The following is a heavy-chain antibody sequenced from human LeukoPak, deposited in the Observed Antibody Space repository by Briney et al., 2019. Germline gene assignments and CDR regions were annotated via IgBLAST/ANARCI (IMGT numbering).Heavy chain of an antibody. CDR3: ARDYKADY. V-gene: IGHV3-23*01. Sequence: TGGSLRLSCATSGFTFRTYAMTWVRQAPGKGLEWVSAMSASGDETKYADSVKGRFTISRDNSRNTLLLQINRLRGDDTAVYYCARDYKADYWGQGTLVTVSS. J-gene: IGHJ4*02. CDR2: MSASGDET. CDR1: GFTFRTYA. D-gene: IGHD5-24*01.